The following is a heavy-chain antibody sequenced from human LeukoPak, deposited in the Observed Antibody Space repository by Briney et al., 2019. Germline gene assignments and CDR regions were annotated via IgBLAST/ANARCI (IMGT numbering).Heavy chain of an antibody. CDR3: ARLITGYFDY. Sequence: GGSLRLSCAASGFTFSSYGMHWVRQAPGKGLEWVAFIRYDGTNKYYADSVKGRFTISRDNSKNTLYLQMNSLRAEDTAVYYCARLITGYFDYWGQGTLVTVSS. J-gene: IGHJ4*02. D-gene: IGHD1-14*01. CDR1: GFTFSSYG. V-gene: IGHV3-30*02. CDR2: IRYDGTNK.